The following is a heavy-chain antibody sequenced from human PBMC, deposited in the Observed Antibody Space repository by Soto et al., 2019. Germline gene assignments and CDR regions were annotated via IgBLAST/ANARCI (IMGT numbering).Heavy chain of an antibody. Sequence: QVQLVESGGGVVQPGRSLRLSCAASGXSFSSYAMHWVRQAPGKGLXWVAVISYDGSKKYFADSVKGRFTISRDKSKNTLYLQMNSLRAEDTALYYCAXXXXXXXXXXHYFDHWGQGTLVTVSS. CDR1: GXSFSSYA. J-gene: IGHJ4*02. V-gene: IGHV3-30-3*01. CDR3: AXXXXXXXXXXHYFDH. CDR2: ISYDGSKK.